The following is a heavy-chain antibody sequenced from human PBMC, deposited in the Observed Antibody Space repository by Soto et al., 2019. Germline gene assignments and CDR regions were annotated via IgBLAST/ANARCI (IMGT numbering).Heavy chain of an antibody. CDR2: IRSKANSYAT. J-gene: IGHJ6*02. D-gene: IGHD2-15*01. Sequence: GGSLRLSCAASGFTFSGSAMHWVRQASGKGLEWVGRIRSKANSYATAYAASVKGRFTISRDDSKNTAYLQMNSLKTEDTAVYYCTSGWTTTYYYYGMDVWGQGTTVTVSS. CDR3: TSGWTTTYYYYGMDV. V-gene: IGHV3-73*01. CDR1: GFTFSGSA.